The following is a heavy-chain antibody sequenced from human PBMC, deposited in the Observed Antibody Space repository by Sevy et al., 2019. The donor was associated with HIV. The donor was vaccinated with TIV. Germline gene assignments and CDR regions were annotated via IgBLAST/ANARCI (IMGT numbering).Heavy chain of an antibody. J-gene: IGHJ4*02. CDR1: GFTFDGYG. Sequence: FLRLSCAASGFTFDGYGRHWVRQASRKGLEWVSGNNLNSGHIGYADSGKGRLTISRDNAKNSLYLQMNSLRAEDTALYYCAKDISIEGGIAAVGTGIFDFWGQGTLVTVSS. CDR3: AKDISIEGGIAAVGTGIFDF. V-gene: IGHV3-9*01. CDR2: NNLNSGHI. D-gene: IGHD6-13*01.